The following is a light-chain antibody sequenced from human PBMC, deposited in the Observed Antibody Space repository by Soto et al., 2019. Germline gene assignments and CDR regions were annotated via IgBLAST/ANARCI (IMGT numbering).Light chain of an antibody. Sequence: DIQMTQSPSTLSASVGDTVTITCRASQSINNWLAWYQKKPGKAPKLLISKASALASGGPSKFSGSGSGTDFTLTITCLQPDDFATYYCQQSNSYSLYTFGQGTRLEVK. V-gene: IGKV1-5*03. CDR2: KAS. CDR1: QSINNW. J-gene: IGKJ2*01. CDR3: QQSNSYSLYT.